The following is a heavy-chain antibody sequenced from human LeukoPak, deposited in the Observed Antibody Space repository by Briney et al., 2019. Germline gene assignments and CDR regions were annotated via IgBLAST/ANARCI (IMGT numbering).Heavy chain of an antibody. Sequence: PGGSLRLSCAASGFTFDDYAMHWVRQPPGKGLECVSLISWDGDSTYYSDSVKGRFTISRDNNKNSLYLQMNSLRTEDTALYYCATAPYDSIGIFDYWGQGTLVTVSS. CDR2: ISWDGDST. CDR3: ATAPYDSIGIFDY. J-gene: IGHJ4*02. CDR1: GFTFDDYA. D-gene: IGHD3-22*01. V-gene: IGHV3-43D*03.